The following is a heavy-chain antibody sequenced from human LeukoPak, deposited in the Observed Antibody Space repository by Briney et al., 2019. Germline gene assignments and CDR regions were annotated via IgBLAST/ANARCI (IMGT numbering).Heavy chain of an antibody. J-gene: IGHJ4*02. V-gene: IGHV3-23*01. CDR3: AKDRSLVVPAANDY. D-gene: IGHD2-2*01. CDR1: GITLSNYG. CDR2: IGGSGGGT. Sequence: PGGSLRLSCAVSGITLSNYGMSWVRQAPGKGLEWVAGIGGSGGGTNYADSVKGRFTISRDNSKNTLYLQMNSLRAEDTAVYYCAKDRSLVVPAANDYWGQGTLVTVSS.